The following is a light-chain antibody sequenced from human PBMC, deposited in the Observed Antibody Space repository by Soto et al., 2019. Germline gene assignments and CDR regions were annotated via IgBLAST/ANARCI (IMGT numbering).Light chain of an antibody. J-gene: IGKJ5*01. CDR3: QQYGSSPSIT. CDR2: AAS. CDR1: QSINNY. Sequence: DIRMTQYPSSLSASEGDRVTITCRASQSINNYLNWYQQKPGKAPKLLIYAASSLQSGVPSRFSGSGSGTDFTLTISRLEPEDFAVYYCQQYGSSPSITLGQGTRLEI. V-gene: IGKV1-39*01.